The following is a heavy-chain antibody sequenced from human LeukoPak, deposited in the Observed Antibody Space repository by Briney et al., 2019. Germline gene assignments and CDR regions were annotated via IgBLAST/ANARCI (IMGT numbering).Heavy chain of an antibody. J-gene: IGHJ4*02. CDR3: ARGGSVYCSSTSCWASFDY. CDR2: INPSGGST. V-gene: IGHV1-46*01. Sequence: GASVKVSCMASGYTFTSYYMHWVRQAPGQGLEWMGIINPSGGSTSYAQKFQGRVTMTRDMSTSTVYMELSSLRSEDTAVYYCARGGSVYCSSTSCWASFDYWGQGTLVTVSS. D-gene: IGHD2-2*01. CDR1: GYTFTSYY.